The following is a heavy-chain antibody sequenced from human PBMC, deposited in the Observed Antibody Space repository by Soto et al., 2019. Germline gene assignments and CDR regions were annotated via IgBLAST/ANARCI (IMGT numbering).Heavy chain of an antibody. V-gene: IGHV3-23*01. D-gene: IGHD3-3*01. CDR2: ISGSGGST. CDR1: GFTFSSYS. J-gene: IGHJ5*02. CDR3: VKAQDDYDFWSGYYNWFDP. Sequence: PGGSLRLSCAASGFTFSSYSMNWVRQAPGKWLEWVSAISGSGGSTYYADSVKGRFTISRDNSKNTLYLQMNSLRAEDTAVYYCVKAQDDYDFWSGYYNWFDPWGQGXLVTVSS.